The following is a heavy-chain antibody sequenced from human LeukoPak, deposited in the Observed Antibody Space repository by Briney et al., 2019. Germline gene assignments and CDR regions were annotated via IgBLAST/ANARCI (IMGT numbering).Heavy chain of an antibody. CDR3: ARDTTYYCDSSGRIGLSEAFDI. Sequence: GGSLRLSCAASGFTFSSYGMSWVRQAPGKGLEWVSAISGSGGSTYYADSVKGRFTISRDNSKNTLYLQMSSLRVEDTAVYYCARDTTYYCDSSGRIGLSEAFDIWGQGTMVTVSS. V-gene: IGHV3-23*01. CDR1: GFTFSSYG. CDR2: ISGSGGST. D-gene: IGHD3-22*01. J-gene: IGHJ3*02.